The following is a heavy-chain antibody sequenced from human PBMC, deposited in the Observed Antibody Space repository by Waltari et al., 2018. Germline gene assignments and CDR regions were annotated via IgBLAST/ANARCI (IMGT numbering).Heavy chain of an antibody. Sequence: VQLVQSGAEVKKPGATVKISCKASGYTFTDYYMHWVQQAPGKGLEWMGRINPNSGGTNYAQKFQGRVTMTRDTSISTAYMELSRLRSDDTAVYYCARDWGYSSGWYAAFHWGQGTLVTVSS. D-gene: IGHD6-19*01. CDR1: GYTFTDYY. CDR3: ARDWGYSSGWYAAFH. CDR2: INPNSGGT. J-gene: IGHJ4*02. V-gene: IGHV1-2*06.